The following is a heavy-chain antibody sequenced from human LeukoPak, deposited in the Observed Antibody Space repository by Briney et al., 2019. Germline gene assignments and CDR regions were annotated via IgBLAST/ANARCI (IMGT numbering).Heavy chain of an antibody. Sequence: GGSLRLSCAASGFTFSNYGMHWVRQAPGKGLEWVAVISYDGSNKYYADSVKGRFTISRDNSKNTLYLQMNSLRAEDTAVYYCAKLVEDSSGYYYGPRDHWGQGTLVTVSS. CDR2: ISYDGSNK. D-gene: IGHD3-22*01. V-gene: IGHV3-30*18. J-gene: IGHJ5*02. CDR3: AKLVEDSSGYYYGPRDH. CDR1: GFTFSNYG.